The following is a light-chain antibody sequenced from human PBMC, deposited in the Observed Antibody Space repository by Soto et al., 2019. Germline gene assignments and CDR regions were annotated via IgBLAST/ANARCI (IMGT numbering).Light chain of an antibody. J-gene: IGLJ1*01. CDR1: SSDVGVYDY. CDR3: SLYTSSDTPYV. Sequence: QSVLTQPASVSGSPGQSITISCTGTSSDVGVYDYVSWYQQHPDKAPKLIIYVVSNRPSGVSNRFSGSKSGNTASLTISGLQAEDEADYYCSLYTSSDTPYVFGTGTKLTVL. CDR2: VVS. V-gene: IGLV2-14*01.